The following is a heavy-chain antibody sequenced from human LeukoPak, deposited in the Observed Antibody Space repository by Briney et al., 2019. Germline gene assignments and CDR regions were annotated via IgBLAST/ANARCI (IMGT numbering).Heavy chain of an antibody. D-gene: IGHD1-26*01. CDR1: GFTFGSYA. V-gene: IGHV3-23*01. J-gene: IGHJ4*02. CDR2: ISSSGDST. CDR3: AKVGMGYSGTYFGNLDY. Sequence: GGSLRLSCAASGFTFGSYAMCWVRQAPGKGLEWVSAISSSGDSTYYADSVKGRFTISRDNSKKSLYLQMSSLRAEDTAVYYCAKVGMGYSGTYFGNLDYWGQGTLVTVSS.